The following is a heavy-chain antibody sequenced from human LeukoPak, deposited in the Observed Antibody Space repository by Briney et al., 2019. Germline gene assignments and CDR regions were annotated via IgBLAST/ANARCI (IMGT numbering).Heavy chain of an antibody. CDR1: GFSFSSNS. CDR3: ASCGSGSYRPVDY. V-gene: IGHV3-48*04. J-gene: IGHJ4*02. Sequence: GGSLRLSCAASGFSFSSNSMNWVRQALGKGLEWVSYISSSGRTMYYADSVKGRFTISRDNAKNSLYLQMNSLRAEDTAVYYCASCGSGSYRPVDYWGQGTLVTVSS. D-gene: IGHD3-10*01. CDR2: ISSSGRTM.